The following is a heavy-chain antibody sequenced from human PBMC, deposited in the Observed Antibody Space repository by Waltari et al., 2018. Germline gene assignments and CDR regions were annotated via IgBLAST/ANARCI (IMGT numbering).Heavy chain of an antibody. CDR1: GFTFSSYG. CDR3: ARDRDSSGSYDY. Sequence: QVQLVESGGGVVQPGRSLRLSCAASGFTFSSYGMHWVRQAPGKGLEWVAVIWYDGSNKYYADSVKGRFTISRDNSKNTLYLQMNSLRAEDTAVYYCARDRDSSGSYDYWGQGTLVTVSS. CDR2: IWYDGSNK. V-gene: IGHV3-33*01. D-gene: IGHD6-19*01. J-gene: IGHJ4*02.